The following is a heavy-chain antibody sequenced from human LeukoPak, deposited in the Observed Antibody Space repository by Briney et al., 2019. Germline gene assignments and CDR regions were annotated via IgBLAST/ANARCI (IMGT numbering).Heavy chain of an antibody. CDR2: LNPNSGST. CDR1: GYTFTSYD. CDR3: ARGLRFVVVAGALKSGRKSHYYKMDV. V-gene: IGHV1-8*01. D-gene: IGHD2-2*01. J-gene: IGHJ6*03. Sequence: ASMKVSCKASGYTFTSYDINWVRQATGQGLEWMGRLNPNSGSTDYAQKFQGRVTMTRNSSISTVYMELNSLRSEDTAVYYCARGLRFVVVAGALKSGRKSHYYKMDVWGKGTTVTISS.